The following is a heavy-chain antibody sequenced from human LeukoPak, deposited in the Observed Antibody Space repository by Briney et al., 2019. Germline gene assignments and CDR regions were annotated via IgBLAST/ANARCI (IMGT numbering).Heavy chain of an antibody. D-gene: IGHD6-19*01. Sequence: GESLKISCKGSGYTFTNYWIGWVRQMPGKGLEWLGIIYPGDSDTRYSPSFQGQVTISADRSINTAYLQWSSLKASDTATYYCARAIGYTSGWYEYWGQGTLVTVSS. CDR2: IYPGDSDT. CDR3: ARAIGYTSGWYEY. CDR1: GYTFTNYW. V-gene: IGHV5-51*01. J-gene: IGHJ4*02.